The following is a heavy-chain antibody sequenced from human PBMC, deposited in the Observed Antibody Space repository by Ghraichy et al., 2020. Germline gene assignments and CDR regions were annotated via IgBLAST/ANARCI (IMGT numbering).Heavy chain of an antibody. CDR3: ASTTGRNAFDL. V-gene: IGHV6-1*01. D-gene: IGHD1-14*01. CDR1: GANVSSSRNT. J-gene: IGHJ3*01. Sequence: SQTLSLTCVISGANVSSSRNTWNWIRKSPSRGLEWLGRTYYRSMWYVDYGISVRSRITVNPDIAKNQITLQLNSATPEDAATYYCASTTGRNAFDLWGQGTVVTVSS. CDR2: TYYRSMWYV.